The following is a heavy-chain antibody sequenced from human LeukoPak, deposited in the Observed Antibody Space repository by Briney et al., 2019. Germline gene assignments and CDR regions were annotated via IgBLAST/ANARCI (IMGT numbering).Heavy chain of an antibody. J-gene: IGHJ4*02. CDR2: INPAVGAT. CDR1: GYSFTDYY. V-gene: IGHV1-46*01. D-gene: IGHD3-10*01. CDR3: ARDLLRGSHYTPDY. Sequence: ASVKVSCKASGYSFTDYYVHWVRQAPGQGLEWMAIINPAVGATIYAQKFQGRVTVTGDSSTSIVYLELSGLRSDDTARYYCARDLLRGSHYTPDYWGQGTLVTVSS.